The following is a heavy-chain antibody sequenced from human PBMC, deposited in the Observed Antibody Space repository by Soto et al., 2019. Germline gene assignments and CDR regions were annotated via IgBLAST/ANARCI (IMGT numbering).Heavy chain of an antibody. J-gene: IGHJ2*01. CDR3: ACYGDYEWYFDR. CDR2: IYYSGST. Sequence: QVQLQESGPGLVKPSQTLSLTCTVSGGSISSGGYYWSWIRQHPGKGLEWIGYIYYSGSTHYNPSLKSRVTIPVDTSKNQFSLKLSSVTAADTAVYYCACYGDYEWYFDRWGRGTLVTVSS. D-gene: IGHD4-17*01. CDR1: GGSISSGGYY. V-gene: IGHV4-31*03.